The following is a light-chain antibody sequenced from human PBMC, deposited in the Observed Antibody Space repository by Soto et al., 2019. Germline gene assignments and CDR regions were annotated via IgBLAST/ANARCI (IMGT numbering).Light chain of an antibody. CDR2: EVS. CDR1: SSDVGSYNY. J-gene: IGLJ3*02. Sequence: QSAPTQPASVSGSPGQSITISCTGASSDVGSYNYVSWYQHRPGKAPKLMIYEVSNRPSGVSNRFSGSKSGNTASLTISGLQAADESDYYCSSYTSSSTWVFGGGTKLTVL. CDR3: SSYTSSSTWV. V-gene: IGLV2-14*01.